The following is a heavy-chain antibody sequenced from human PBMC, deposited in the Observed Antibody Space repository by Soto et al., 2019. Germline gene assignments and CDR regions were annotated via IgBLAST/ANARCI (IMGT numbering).Heavy chain of an antibody. D-gene: IGHD5-18*01. CDR3: ARDNPRDTGNFDY. CDR2: INPNSGGT. V-gene: IGHV1-2*02. CDR1: GYTFTGYY. J-gene: IGHJ4*02. Sequence: ASVKVSCKASGYTFTGYYMHWVRQAPGQGLEWMGWINPNSGGTNYAQKFQGRVTMTRDTSISTAYMELSRLRSDDTAVYYCARDNPRDTGNFDYCGQGTLVTVSS.